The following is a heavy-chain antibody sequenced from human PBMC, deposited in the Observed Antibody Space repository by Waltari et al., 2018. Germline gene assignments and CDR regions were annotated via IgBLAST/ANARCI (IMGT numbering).Heavy chain of an antibody. CDR2: IYSSGST. Sequence: QLQLQESGPGLVKPSETLSLTCTVSGGSISSSSYYWGWIRQPQGKGMEWIGSIYSSGSTYYNPSLKSRVTISVDTSKNQFSLKLSSVTAADTAVYYCARYVYYDSSGRDAFDIWGQGTMVTVSS. V-gene: IGHV4-39*01. J-gene: IGHJ3*02. CDR3: ARYVYYDSSGRDAFDI. D-gene: IGHD3-22*01. CDR1: GGSISSSSYY.